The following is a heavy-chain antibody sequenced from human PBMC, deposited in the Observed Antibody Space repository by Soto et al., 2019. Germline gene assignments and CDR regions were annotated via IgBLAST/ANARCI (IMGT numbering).Heavy chain of an antibody. CDR1: RYSLSISIGA. CDR2: TYYRSKWIN. V-gene: IGHV6-1*01. J-gene: IGHJ6*01. Sequence: SQSLALTCAISRYSLSISIGACELGRRSQSRGLEWLGRTYYRSKWINEYAVSVESLISINPDTANNQVSLHLDSVTPGDTAVYYCAGIISFRGMDVWGQGTTVTVSS. CDR3: AGIISFRGMDV. D-gene: IGHD3-10*01.